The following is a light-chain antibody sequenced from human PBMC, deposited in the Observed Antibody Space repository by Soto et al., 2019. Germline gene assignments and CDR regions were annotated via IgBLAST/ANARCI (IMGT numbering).Light chain of an antibody. CDR1: TGAVTSGYY. CDR3: LLFYRDAWV. Sequence: QAVVTQESSLTVSPGGTVTLTCASSTGAVTSGYYANWFQQKPGQAPRALISSTSKKHSWTPARFSGSLLGGKAALTLSGVQPEDEAEYYCLLFYRDAWVFGGGTKLTVL. CDR2: STS. V-gene: IGLV7-43*01. J-gene: IGLJ3*02.